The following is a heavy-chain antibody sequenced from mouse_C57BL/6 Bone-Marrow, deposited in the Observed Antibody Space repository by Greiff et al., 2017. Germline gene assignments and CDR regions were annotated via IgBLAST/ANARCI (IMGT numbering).Heavy chain of an antibody. CDR3: ARFGNYPYWYFDV. CDR2: IYPSDSDT. J-gene: IGHJ1*03. D-gene: IGHD2-1*01. CDR1: CYTFTSYC. V-gene: IGHV1-61*01. Sequence: QVQLQQPGAELVRPGSSVKLSCKASCYTFTSYCMDWVKQRPGQGLEWIGNIYPSDSDTHYNQKFKDKATLTADKSSSTAYMQLSSLTSADSAVYDCARFGNYPYWYFDVWGTGTTVTVSS.